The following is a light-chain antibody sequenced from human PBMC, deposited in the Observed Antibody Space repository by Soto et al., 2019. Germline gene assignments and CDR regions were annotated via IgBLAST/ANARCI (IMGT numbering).Light chain of an antibody. CDR3: QSYDNSLRGWV. V-gene: IGLV1-40*01. CDR2: ETK. CDR1: RSNIGAAYD. J-gene: IGLJ3*02. Sequence: QPVLTQPPSVSGAPGQRVTISCTGSRSNIGAAYDVHWYQQLPGTAPKLLIFETKSRPSGVPDRFSASKSGTSASLAITGLQTEDEAHYYCQSYDNSLRGWVFGGGTKLTVL.